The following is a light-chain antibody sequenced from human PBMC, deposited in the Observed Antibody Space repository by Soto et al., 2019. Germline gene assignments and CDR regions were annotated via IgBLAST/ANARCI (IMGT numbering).Light chain of an antibody. J-gene: IGKJ1*01. V-gene: IGKV1-5*03. CDR1: QTISSW. CDR3: QHYNSYSEA. CDR2: KAS. Sequence: IPTTQSPSTLSGSVGDRVTITCRASQTISSWVAWYQQKPGKAPKLLIYKASTLKSGVPSRFSGSGSGTEFTLTISSLQPDDFATYYCQHYNSYSEAFGQGTKVDI.